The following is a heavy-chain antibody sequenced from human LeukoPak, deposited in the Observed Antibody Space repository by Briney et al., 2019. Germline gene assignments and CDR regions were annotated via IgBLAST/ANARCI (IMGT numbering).Heavy chain of an antibody. CDR2: ISGSGSST. Sequence: GGSLRLSCAASGFTFSSYAMSRVRQAPGKGLEWVSAISGSGSSTYYADSVKGRFTISRDNSKNTLYLQMNSLRAEDTAVYYCAKGSFADPFDIWGQGIMVTVSS. V-gene: IGHV3-23*01. CDR1: GFTFSSYA. CDR3: AKGSFADPFDI. D-gene: IGHD3-10*01. J-gene: IGHJ3*02.